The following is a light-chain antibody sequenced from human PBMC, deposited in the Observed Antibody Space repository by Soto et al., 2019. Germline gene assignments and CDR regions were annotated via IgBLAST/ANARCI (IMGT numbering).Light chain of an antibody. CDR1: ISDVSGYNF. Sequence: QSALTQPASVSGSPGQSITISCTGTISDVSGYNFVSWYQQYPGKAPNLMIYDVSNRPSGVSNRFSGSKSGNTASLTISGLQAEDEADYYCSSYTSSNTYVFGAGTKVTVL. J-gene: IGLJ1*01. V-gene: IGLV2-14*03. CDR2: DVS. CDR3: SSYTSSNTYV.